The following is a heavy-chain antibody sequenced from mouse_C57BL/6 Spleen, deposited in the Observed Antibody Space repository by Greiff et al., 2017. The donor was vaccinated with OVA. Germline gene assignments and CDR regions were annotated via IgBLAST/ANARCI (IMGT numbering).Heavy chain of an antibody. D-gene: IGHD3-2*02. CDR2: IHPNSGST. CDR3: AVIDSSGYGYFDY. J-gene: IGHJ2*01. Sequence: QVQLKQPGAELVKPGASVKLSCKASGYTFTSYWMHWVKQRPGQGLEWIGMIHPNSGSTNYNEKFKSKATLTVDKSSSTAYMQLSSLTSEDSAVYYCAVIDSSGYGYFDYWGQGTTLTVSS. V-gene: IGHV1-64*01. CDR1: GYTFTSYW.